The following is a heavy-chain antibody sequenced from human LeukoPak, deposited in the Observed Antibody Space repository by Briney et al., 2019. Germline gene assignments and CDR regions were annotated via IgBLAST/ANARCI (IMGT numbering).Heavy chain of an antibody. CDR3: ARRRQWLESRNFDY. V-gene: IGHV4-38-2*01. CDR1: GYSISSGYY. CDR2: IYHSGST. Sequence: SETLSLTCAVSGYSISSGYYWGWIRQPPGKGLEWIGSIYHSGSTHYNPSLKSRVTISVDTSKNQFSLKLSSMTAADTAVYYCARRRQWLESRNFDYWGQGTLVTVSS. J-gene: IGHJ4*02. D-gene: IGHD6-19*01.